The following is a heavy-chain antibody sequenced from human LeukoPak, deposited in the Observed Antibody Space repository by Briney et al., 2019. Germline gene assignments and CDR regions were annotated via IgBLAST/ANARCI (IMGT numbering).Heavy chain of an antibody. D-gene: IGHD2-21*02. Sequence: SETLSLTCAVYGGSFSGYYWSWTRQPPGNGLEWIGEINHSGSTNYNPSLKSRVTISVDTSKSQFSLKLSSVTAADTAVYYCARSKVPATGNWFDPWGQGTLVTVSS. J-gene: IGHJ5*02. CDR3: ARSKVPATGNWFDP. CDR1: GGSFSGYY. CDR2: INHSGST. V-gene: IGHV4-34*01.